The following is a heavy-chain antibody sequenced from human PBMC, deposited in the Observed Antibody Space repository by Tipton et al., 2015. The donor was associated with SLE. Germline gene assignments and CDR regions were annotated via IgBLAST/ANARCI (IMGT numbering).Heavy chain of an antibody. D-gene: IGHD2-15*01. CDR1: GGSISSYY. CDR3: ARVACSGGSCYSGYDPFDI. CDR2: IYYSGST. Sequence: TLSLTCTVSGGSISSYYWSWIRQPPGKGLEWIGYIYYSGSTNYNPSLKSRVTISVDTSKNQFSLKLSSVTAADTAVYYCARVACSGGSCYSGYDPFDIWGQGTRVTVSS. J-gene: IGHJ3*02. V-gene: IGHV4-59*01.